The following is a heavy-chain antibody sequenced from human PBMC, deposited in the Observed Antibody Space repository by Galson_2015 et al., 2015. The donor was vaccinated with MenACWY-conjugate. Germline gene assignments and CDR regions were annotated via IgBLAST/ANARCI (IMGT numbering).Heavy chain of an antibody. CDR2: TYRRSKCYS. V-gene: IGHV6-1*01. J-gene: IGHJ5*02. CDR1: GDSVSSNSAA. CDR3: ARDAPRFDP. Sequence: CAISGDSVSSNSAAWNWIRQCPSRGLEWLGRTYRRSKCYSDYAVSVKGRITISPDTSKNQFSLQLNSVTPEDTAVYYCARDAPRFDPWGQGTLVTVSS.